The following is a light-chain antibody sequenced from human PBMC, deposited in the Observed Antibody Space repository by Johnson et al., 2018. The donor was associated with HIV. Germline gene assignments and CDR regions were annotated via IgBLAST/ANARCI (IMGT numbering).Light chain of an antibody. Sequence: QSVLTQPPSVSAAPGQKVTISCSGSSSNIGNNYVSWYQQLPGTAPKLLIYDNYNRPSGTPARFSGSNSGTSATLGITGLQTGDEADYYCGTWDSSLSVYVFGTGTKVTVL. CDR1: SSNIGNNY. J-gene: IGLJ1*01. CDR3: GTWDSSLSVYV. V-gene: IGLV1-51*01. CDR2: DNY.